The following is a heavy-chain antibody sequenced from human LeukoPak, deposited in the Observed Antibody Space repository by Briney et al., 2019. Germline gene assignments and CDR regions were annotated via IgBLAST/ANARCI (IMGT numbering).Heavy chain of an antibody. J-gene: IGHJ6*02. D-gene: IGHD3-3*01. CDR3: ASRARSGYYYGMDV. V-gene: IGHV3-53*05. CDR1: GFIVTNNY. CDR2: ISSDGRT. Sequence: PGGSLRLSCAVSGFIVTNNYMIWVRQAPGKGLECVSFISSDGRTYYADSVKGRFTISRDNSRNTLYLQMNSLRTEDTAEYYCASRARSGYYYGMDVWGQGTTVTVSS.